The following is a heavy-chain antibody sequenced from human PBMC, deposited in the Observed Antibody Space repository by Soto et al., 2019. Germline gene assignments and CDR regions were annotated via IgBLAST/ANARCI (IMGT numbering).Heavy chain of an antibody. CDR2: IDTSYSYS. CDR3: ARYCSSSSCSQLYGMDV. D-gene: IGHD2-15*01. Sequence: GESLKISCKGSGYSFTKYWIIWVRQVPGKGLEWMWRIDTSYSYSHYSPSFQGHVTISVDKSISTGYLQWSSLKASDTAMYYCARYCSSSSCSQLYGMDVWGQGTTVTVSS. CDR1: GYSFTKYW. J-gene: IGHJ6*02. V-gene: IGHV5-10-1*01.